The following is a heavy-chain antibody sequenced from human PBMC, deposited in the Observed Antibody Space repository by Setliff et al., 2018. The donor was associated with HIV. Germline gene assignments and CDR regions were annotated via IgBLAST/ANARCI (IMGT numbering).Heavy chain of an antibody. CDR1: GFTFSSYW. D-gene: IGHD1-26*01. V-gene: IGHV3-7*01. CDR3: ARGTVGATFLHNDY. Sequence: GGSLRLSCAASGFTFSSYWMSWVRQAPGKGLEWVANIKQDASEKYYGDSVKGRFTISRDNAKNSLYLQMNSLRAEDTAVYYCARGTVGATFLHNDYWGQGTLVTVSS. J-gene: IGHJ4*02. CDR2: IKQDASEK.